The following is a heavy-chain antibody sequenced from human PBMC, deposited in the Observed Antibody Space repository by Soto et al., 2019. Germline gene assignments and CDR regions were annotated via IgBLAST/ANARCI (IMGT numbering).Heavy chain of an antibody. CDR2: INSDGSST. D-gene: IGHD3-3*01. Sequence: GSLRLSCAACGFTFSSYWMHWVRQAPGKGLVWVSRINSDGSSTSYADSVKGRFTISRDNAKNTLYLQMNSLRAEDTAVYYCARDGGYDFWSGYSSVFDYWGQGTLVTVSS. V-gene: IGHV3-74*01. J-gene: IGHJ4*02. CDR1: GFTFSSYW. CDR3: ARDGGYDFWSGYSSVFDY.